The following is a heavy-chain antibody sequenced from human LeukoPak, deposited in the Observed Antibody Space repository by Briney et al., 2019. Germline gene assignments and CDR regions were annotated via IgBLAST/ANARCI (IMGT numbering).Heavy chain of an antibody. D-gene: IGHD3-10*02. CDR1: GGSISSGGYS. Sequence: PSQTLSLTCAVPGGSISSGGYSWSWIRQPPGKGLEWIGYIYHSGSTYYNPSLKSRVTISVDRSKNQFSLKLSSVTAADTAVYYCARSVLFRYWFDPWGQGTLVTVSS. CDR2: IYHSGST. J-gene: IGHJ5*02. CDR3: ARSVLFRYWFDP. V-gene: IGHV4-30-2*01.